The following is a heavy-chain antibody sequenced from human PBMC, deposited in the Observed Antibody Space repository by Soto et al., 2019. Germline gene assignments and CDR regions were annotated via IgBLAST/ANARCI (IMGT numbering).Heavy chain of an antibody. CDR1: GFTFSSYS. CDR3: ARDHKGGYYYYGMDV. J-gene: IGHJ6*02. V-gene: IGHV3-48*03. Sequence: GSLRHSCAASGFTFSSYSLNWVRQAPGKGLEWVSYISSSGSTIYYADSVKGRFTISRDNAKNSLYLQMNRLRAEDTAVYYCARDHKGGYYYYGMDVWGQGTTVTVSS. CDR2: ISSSGSTI.